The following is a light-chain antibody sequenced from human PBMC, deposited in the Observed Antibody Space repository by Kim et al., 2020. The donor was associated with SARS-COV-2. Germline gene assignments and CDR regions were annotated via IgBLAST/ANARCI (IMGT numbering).Light chain of an antibody. CDR3: QQYNNWPYT. Sequence: TQSPAALSVSPGERATLSCRASQSVSSNLAWYQQKPGQAPRLLIYGASTRATGIPSRFSGSGSGTEFTLTISSLQSEDFAVYSCQQYNNWPYTFGQGTKLEI. CDR2: GAS. CDR1: QSVSSN. V-gene: IGKV3-15*01. J-gene: IGKJ2*01.